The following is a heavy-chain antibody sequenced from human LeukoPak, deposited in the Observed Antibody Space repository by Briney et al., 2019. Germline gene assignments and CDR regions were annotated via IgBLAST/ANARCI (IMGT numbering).Heavy chain of an antibody. D-gene: IGHD4-17*01. CDR1: GGSFSGYY. CDR2: INHSGST. J-gene: IGHJ4*02. V-gene: IGHV4-34*01. Sequence: SETLSLTCAVYGGSFSGYYWSWIRQPPGKGLEWIGEINHSGSTNYNPSLKSRVTISVDTSKNQFSLKLSSVTAADTAVHYCATLHGDYKNVSFDYWGQGTLVTVSS. CDR3: ATLHGDYKNVSFDY.